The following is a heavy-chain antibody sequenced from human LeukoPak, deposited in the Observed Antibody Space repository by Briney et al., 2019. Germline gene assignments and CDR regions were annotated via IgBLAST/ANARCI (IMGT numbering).Heavy chain of an antibody. CDR1: GGTFSSYA. D-gene: IGHD3-22*01. J-gene: IGHJ4*02. V-gene: IGHV1-69*06. CDR3: ATHYYDSSGYYYVGYFDY. Sequence: SVKVSCKAFGGTFSSYAISWVRQAPGQGLEWMGGIIPIFGTANYAQKFQGRVTMTEDTSTDTAYMELSSLRSEDTAVYYCATHYYDSSGYYYVGYFDYWGQGTLVTVSS. CDR2: IIPIFGTA.